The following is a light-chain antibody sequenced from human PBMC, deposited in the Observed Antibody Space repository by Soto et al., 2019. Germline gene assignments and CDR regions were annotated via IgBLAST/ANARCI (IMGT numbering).Light chain of an antibody. CDR2: DAS. CDR3: QQRTYSIT. J-gene: IGKJ5*01. Sequence: EIVLTRSPATLSLSPGESATLSCRASQSLSYYLAWYQQKPGQAPRPLIYDASHRATGIPVRFSGSGSGTDFTLTISSLEPEDFAVYYCQQRTYSITFGQGTRLEI. CDR1: QSLSYY. V-gene: IGKV3-11*01.